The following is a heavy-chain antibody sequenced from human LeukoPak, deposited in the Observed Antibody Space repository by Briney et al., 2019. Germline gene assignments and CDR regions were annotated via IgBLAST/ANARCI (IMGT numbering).Heavy chain of an antibody. J-gene: IGHJ3*02. CDR1: GYTFSGYY. Sequence: ALVKVSCKASGYTFSGYYMHWVRQAPGQGLEWMGWIYPNSGDTKYAQKFQGRVTVTRDTSISTAFMEVSRLTSDDTAVYYCARSGSDAFDIWGQGTMVTVSS. CDR3: ARSGSDAFDI. CDR2: IYPNSGDT. D-gene: IGHD1-26*01. V-gene: IGHV1-2*02.